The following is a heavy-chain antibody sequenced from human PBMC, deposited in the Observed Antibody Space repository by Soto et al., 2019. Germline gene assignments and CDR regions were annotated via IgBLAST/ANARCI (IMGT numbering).Heavy chain of an antibody. CDR2: INHSGST. CDR1: GGSFSGYY. CDR3: ARGGTTYYYGSGSRKNWFDP. V-gene: IGHV4-34*01. D-gene: IGHD3-10*01. J-gene: IGHJ5*02. Sequence: PSATLSLTCAVSGGSFSGYYWSWIRQPPGKGLEWIGEINHSGSTNYNPSLKSRVTISVDTSKNQFSLKLSSVTAADTAVYYCARGGTTYYYGSGSRKNWFDPWGQGTLVTVSS.